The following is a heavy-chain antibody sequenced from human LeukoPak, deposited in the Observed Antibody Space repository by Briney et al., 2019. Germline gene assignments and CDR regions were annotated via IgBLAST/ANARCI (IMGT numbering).Heavy chain of an antibody. Sequence: GGSLRLSCEASGFTFSTYAVHWVRQAPGKGLEWVAVVTGDGSRKYYVDSVTGRFIISRDNSKNTMYLQMNSLRPEDTAVYYCARGISIGGDKSCDWFDPWGQGTLVTVSS. CDR3: ARGISIGGDKSCDWFDP. V-gene: IGHV3-30*03. J-gene: IGHJ5*02. D-gene: IGHD2-15*01. CDR1: GFTFSTYA. CDR2: VTGDGSRK.